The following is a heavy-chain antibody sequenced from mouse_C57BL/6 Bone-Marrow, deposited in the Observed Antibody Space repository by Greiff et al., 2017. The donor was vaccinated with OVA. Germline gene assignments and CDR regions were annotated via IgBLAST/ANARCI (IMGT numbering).Heavy chain of an antibody. J-gene: IGHJ3*01. D-gene: IGHD1-1*01. Sequence: QVQLQQPGAELVKPGASVKLSCKASGYTFPSYWVHWVEQRPGQGLEWIGMIPPNSGSTNYNEKFKSKATLTVDKSSSTAYMQLSSLTSEDSAVYYCARGSSYPFAYWGQGTLVTVSA. CDR2: IPPNSGST. CDR3: ARGSSYPFAY. CDR1: GYTFPSYW. V-gene: IGHV1-64*01.